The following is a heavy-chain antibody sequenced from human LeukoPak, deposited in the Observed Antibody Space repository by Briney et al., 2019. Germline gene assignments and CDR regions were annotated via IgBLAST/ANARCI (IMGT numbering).Heavy chain of an antibody. Sequence: PSETLSLTCTVSGGSISSGSYYWGWIRQPAGKGLGWIGRIYTSGSTNYNPSLNSRVTISVDTSKNQFSLKLSSVTAADTAVYYCASQGHYYYYYYMDVWGKGTTVTVSS. CDR2: IYTSGST. CDR3: ASQGHYYYYYYMDV. V-gene: IGHV4-61*02. CDR1: GGSISSGSYY. J-gene: IGHJ6*03.